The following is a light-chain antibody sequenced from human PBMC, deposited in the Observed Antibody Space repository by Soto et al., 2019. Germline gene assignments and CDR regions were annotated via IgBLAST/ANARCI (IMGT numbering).Light chain of an antibody. J-gene: IGLJ1*01. CDR1: SSDLAIYNY. CDR2: QAT. Sequence: QSALTQPASVSGSPGQSITISCTGTSSDLAIYNYVSWYQQQPGKAPKLMIYQATNRPSGVSNRFSGSRSGNTASLTISGLQAEDEADYSCSSYTDSSNYVFGTGTKLTVL. V-gene: IGLV2-14*01. CDR3: SSYTDSSNYV.